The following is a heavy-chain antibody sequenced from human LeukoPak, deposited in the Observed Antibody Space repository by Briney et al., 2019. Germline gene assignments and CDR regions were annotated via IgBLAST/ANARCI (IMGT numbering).Heavy chain of an antibody. Sequence: GGSLRLSCAASGFTFCSYWMHWVRQAPGKGRVWVSRINSDGSSTNYADSVKGRFTISRDNAKNTLYLQMNSLRAEDTAVHYCARGTGYSVFDFWGQGTMVTVSS. CDR1: GFTFCSYW. D-gene: IGHD1-26*01. CDR3: ARGTGYSVFDF. J-gene: IGHJ3*01. CDR2: INSDGSST. V-gene: IGHV3-74*01.